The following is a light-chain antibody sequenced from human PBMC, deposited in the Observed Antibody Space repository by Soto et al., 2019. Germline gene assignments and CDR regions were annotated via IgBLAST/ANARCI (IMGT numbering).Light chain of an antibody. Sequence: EIVLTQSPGTLSLSPGERAALSCRASQSVSSSYLAWYQQKPGQAPRLLIYGASSTATGIPDRFSGSGSGTDFTFTISRLEPEDFAVYYCQQYGSSPYTFGQATKLVIK. V-gene: IGKV3-20*01. CDR3: QQYGSSPYT. CDR2: GAS. J-gene: IGKJ2*01. CDR1: QSVSSSY.